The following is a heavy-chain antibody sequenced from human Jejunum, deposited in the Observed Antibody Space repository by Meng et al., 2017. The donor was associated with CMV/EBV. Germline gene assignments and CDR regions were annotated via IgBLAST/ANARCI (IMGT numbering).Heavy chain of an antibody. D-gene: IGHD1-26*01. J-gene: IGHJ4*02. CDR1: GFPFRSYW. V-gene: IGHV3-7*01. CDR3: ARGRVPVGAALNY. Sequence: SGFPFRSYWMSWVRQAPGKGLEWVANIKQDGSEKYYVDSVKGRFTISRDNAKNSLYLQMNSLRAEDTAVYYCARGRVPVGAALNYWGQGTLVTVSS. CDR2: IKQDGSEK.